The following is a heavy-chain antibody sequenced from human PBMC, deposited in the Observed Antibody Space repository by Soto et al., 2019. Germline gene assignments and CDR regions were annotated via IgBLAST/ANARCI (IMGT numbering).Heavy chain of an antibody. D-gene: IGHD5-18*01. CDR1: GFTFSSYA. CDR2: ISYDGSNK. J-gene: IGHJ2*01. V-gene: IGHV3-30-3*01. CDR3: ARGFLGTAVVPNWYFDL. Sequence: QVQLVESGGGVVQPGRSLRLSCAASGFTFSSYAMHWVRQAPGKGLEWVAVISYDGSNKYYADSVKGRFTISRDNSKNTLYLQMNSLRAEDTAVFYCARGFLGTAVVPNWYFDLWGRGTLVTVSS.